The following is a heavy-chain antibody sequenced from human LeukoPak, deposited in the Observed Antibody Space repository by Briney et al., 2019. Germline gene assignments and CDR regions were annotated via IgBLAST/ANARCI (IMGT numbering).Heavy chain of an antibody. V-gene: IGHV3-9*01. Sequence: GGSLRLSCAASTFTFDEYAMHWVRQAPGKGLEWVSGISWNSGSIGYADSVKGRFTISRDNAKNSLHLQMNSLRAEDTALYYCVRGYSKYYYYYGMDVWGQGTTVTVSS. CDR2: ISWNSGSI. CDR1: TFTFDEYA. J-gene: IGHJ6*02. D-gene: IGHD5-18*01. CDR3: VRGYSKYYYYYGMDV.